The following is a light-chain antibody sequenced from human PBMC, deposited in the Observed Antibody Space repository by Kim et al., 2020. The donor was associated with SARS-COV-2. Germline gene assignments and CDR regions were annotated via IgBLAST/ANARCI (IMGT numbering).Light chain of an antibody. CDR3: NSRGSNDNVL. J-gene: IGLJ2*01. CDR2: GKN. Sequence: VALGQTVRITCQGDSLRSYYATWYQQKPGQAPIVVIYGKNNRPPGIPDRFSGSSSGDTASLTITGTQAGDEADYYCNSRGSNDNVLFGGGTKLPVL. V-gene: IGLV3-19*01. CDR1: SLRSYY.